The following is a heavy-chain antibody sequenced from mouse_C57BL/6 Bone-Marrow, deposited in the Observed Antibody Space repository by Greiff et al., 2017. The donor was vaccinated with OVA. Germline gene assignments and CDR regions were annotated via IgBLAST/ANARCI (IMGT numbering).Heavy chain of an antibody. Sequence: VQLLQSGPELVKPGASVKISCTASGYSFTGYYMNWVMQSPEKNLEWIGEIIPCTGGTTYNQKLKAKATFTVDTSSSPVYLQLNSLTSEDSAVYYCARSGASPFAYWGRGTVVTVTA. D-gene: IGHD1-3*01. CDR1: GYSFTGYY. J-gene: IGHJ3*01. CDR2: IIPCTGGT. CDR3: ARSGASPFAY. V-gene: IGHV1-42*01.